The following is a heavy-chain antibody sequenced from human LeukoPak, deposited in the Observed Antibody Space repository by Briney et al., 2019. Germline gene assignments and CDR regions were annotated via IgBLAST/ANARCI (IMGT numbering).Heavy chain of an antibody. D-gene: IGHD3-9*01. CDR2: INHSGST. J-gene: IGHJ4*02. Sequence: PSETLSLTCAVYGGSFSGYYWSWLRQPPGKGLEWIGEINHSGSTNYNPSLKSRVTISVDTSKNQFSLKLSSVTAADTGVYYCARGARDDYDILTGYFLKPYYFDYWGQGTLVTVSS. V-gene: IGHV4-34*01. CDR1: GGSFSGYY. CDR3: ARGARDDYDILTGYFLKPYYFDY.